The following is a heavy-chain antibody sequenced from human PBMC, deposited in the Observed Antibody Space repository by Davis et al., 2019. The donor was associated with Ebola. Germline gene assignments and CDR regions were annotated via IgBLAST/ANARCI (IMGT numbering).Heavy chain of an antibody. J-gene: IGHJ4*02. CDR1: GFTFGDNA. V-gene: IGHV3-49*04. CDR3: TRERLTHNWSYNFDC. CDR2: IRSKAYGRTT. D-gene: IGHD1-7*01. Sequence: PGGSLRLSCTASGFTFGDNAMSWVRQAPGKGLEWVGFIRSKAYGRTTEYAASVKGRFTISRDDSKGIAYLQMNSLRTADTAVYYCTRERLTHNWSYNFDCWGQGTLVTVSS.